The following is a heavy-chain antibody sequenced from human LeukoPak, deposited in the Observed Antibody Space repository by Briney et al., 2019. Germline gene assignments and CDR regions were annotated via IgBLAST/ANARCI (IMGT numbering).Heavy chain of an antibody. D-gene: IGHD2-2*01. CDR3: ARVGVVPAAIPDGFDI. Sequence: PGGSLRLSCAASGFTVSSNYMSWVRQAPGKGLEWGSVIYSGGSTYYAESVKGRFTISRDNSKNTLYLQMNSLTAEDTAVYYCARVGVVPAAIPDGFDIWGQGTMVTVSS. CDR1: GFTVSSNY. J-gene: IGHJ3*02. V-gene: IGHV3-53*01. CDR2: IYSGGST.